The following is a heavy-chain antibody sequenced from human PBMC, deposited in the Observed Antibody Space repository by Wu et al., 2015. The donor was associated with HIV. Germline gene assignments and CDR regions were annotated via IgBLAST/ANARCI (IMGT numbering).Heavy chain of an antibody. J-gene: IGHJ4*02. CDR1: GGTFSSYA. CDR2: IIPIFGTA. CDR3: SGGNSGYYYSNY. D-gene: IGHD3-22*01. V-gene: IGHV1-69*15. Sequence: QVHLVQSGAEVKKPGASVKVSCKASGGTFSSYAISWVRQAPGQGLEWMGRIIPIFGTANYAQKFQGRVTITADESTSTAYMELDDLKSDDTAVYYCSGGNSGYYYSNYWGQGTLVTVSS.